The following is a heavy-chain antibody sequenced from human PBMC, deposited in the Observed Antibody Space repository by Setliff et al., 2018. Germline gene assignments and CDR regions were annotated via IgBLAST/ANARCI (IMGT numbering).Heavy chain of an antibody. J-gene: IGHJ4*02. V-gene: IGHV4-4*07. CDR1: GGFIYDHY. CDR3: ARERQGGFLEWSPFDS. D-gene: IGHD3-3*01. Sequence: SETLSLTCTVSGGFIYDHYWTWIRQPAGKGLQWIGRVYSDGETDYSPSLKSRVTISVDKSNNQFSLNLKSVTAADTALYFCARERQGGFLEWSPFDSWGQGILVTSPQ. CDR2: VYSDGET.